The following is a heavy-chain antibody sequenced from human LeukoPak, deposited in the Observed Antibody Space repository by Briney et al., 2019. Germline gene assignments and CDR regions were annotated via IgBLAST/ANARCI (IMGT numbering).Heavy chain of an antibody. Sequence: AGGSLRLSCAASGFTFSSYWMHWVRQAPGEGLEWVSAISGNGVSTYYADSVKGRFTISRDNSKNTLYLQMNSLRAEDTAVYYCAKAPLSYDSSGPFDYWGQGTLVTVSS. D-gene: IGHD3-22*01. CDR2: ISGNGVST. J-gene: IGHJ4*02. CDR3: AKAPLSYDSSGPFDY. CDR1: GFTFSSYW. V-gene: IGHV3-23*01.